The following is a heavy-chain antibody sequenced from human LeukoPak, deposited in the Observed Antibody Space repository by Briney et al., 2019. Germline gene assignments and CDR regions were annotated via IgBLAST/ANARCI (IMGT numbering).Heavy chain of an antibody. CDR1: GGSFSGYY. CDR2: INHSGST. J-gene: IGHJ4*02. CDR3: ARGVLRYFDWLAHPYYFDY. V-gene: IGHV4-34*01. Sequence: PSETLPLTCAVYGGSFSGYYWSWIRQPPGKGLEWIGEINHSGSTNYNPSLKSRVTISVDTSKNQFSLKLSSVTAADTAVYYCARGVLRYFDWLAHPYYFDYWGQGTLVTVSS. D-gene: IGHD3-9*01.